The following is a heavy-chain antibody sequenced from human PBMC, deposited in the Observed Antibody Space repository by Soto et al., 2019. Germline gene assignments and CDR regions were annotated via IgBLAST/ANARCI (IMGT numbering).Heavy chain of an antibody. CDR1: GFSLSTSGMC. V-gene: IGHV2-70*01. Sequence: VSGPTLVNPTQTLTLTCTFSGFSLSTSGMCVTWIRQPPGKALEWLALIHWDDDKYYSSSLKTRLTISKDTSKNQVVLTMTNMDPVDTATYYCARIRLEGHYVWSDYSYYYGLDVWGQGTTVTVSS. D-gene: IGHD3-3*01. CDR2: IHWDDDK. J-gene: IGHJ6*02. CDR3: ARIRLEGHYVWSDYSYYYGLDV.